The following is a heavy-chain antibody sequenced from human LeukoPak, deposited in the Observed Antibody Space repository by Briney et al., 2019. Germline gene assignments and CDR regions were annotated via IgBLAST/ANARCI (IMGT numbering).Heavy chain of an antibody. CDR3: ARATDYYGPGFFDY. D-gene: IGHD3-10*01. CDR2: IIPIFGTA. J-gene: IGHJ4*02. CDR1: GGTFSSYA. Sequence: SVKVSCKASGGTFSSYAISWVRQAPGQGLEWMGGIIPIFGTANYAQKFQGRVTITADESTSTACMELSSLRSEDTAVYYCARATDYYGPGFFDYWGQGTLVTVSS. V-gene: IGHV1-69*13.